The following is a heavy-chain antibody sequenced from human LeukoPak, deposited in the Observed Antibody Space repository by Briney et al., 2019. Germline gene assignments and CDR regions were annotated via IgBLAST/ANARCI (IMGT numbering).Heavy chain of an antibody. V-gene: IGHV3-30-3*01. CDR1: GFTFSSYA. Sequence: GRSLRLSCAASGFTFSSYAMHWVRQAPGKGLEWVAVISYDGSNKYYADSVKGRFTISRDNSKNTLYLQMNSLRAEDTAVYYCARDYSAAPRYYYYYGMDVWGQGTTVTVSS. J-gene: IGHJ6*02. CDR3: ARDYSAAPRYYYYYGMDV. D-gene: IGHD6-13*01. CDR2: ISYDGSNK.